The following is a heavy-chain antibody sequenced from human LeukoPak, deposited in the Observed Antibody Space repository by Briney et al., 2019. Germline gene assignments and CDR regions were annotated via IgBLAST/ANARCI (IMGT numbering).Heavy chain of an antibody. V-gene: IGHV3-64D*06. D-gene: IGHD1-26*01. CDR3: AKDRSGSYTFDY. J-gene: IGHJ4*02. CDR2: ISYDGSSI. Sequence: GGSLRLSCSASGFTFSSCGIHWVRQAPGKGLEYVSAISYDGSSIYYADSVKGRFTISRGNSRNTLYLQMSSLKNEDTAVYYCAKDRSGSYTFDYWGQGTLVTVSS. CDR1: GFTFSSCG.